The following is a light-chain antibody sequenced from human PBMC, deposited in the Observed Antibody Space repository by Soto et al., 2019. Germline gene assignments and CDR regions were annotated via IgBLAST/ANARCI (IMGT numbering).Light chain of an antibody. Sequence: QSVLTQPASVSGSPGQSITISCTGTSSDVGGYNYVSWYQHYPAKGPKLMIYHVSDRPSGVSNRFSGSKSGNTASLTISGLQAEDEADYYCSSYSSSSTVVFGGGTKLTVL. CDR1: SSDVGGYNY. CDR2: HVS. V-gene: IGLV2-14*03. CDR3: SSYSSSSTVV. J-gene: IGLJ2*01.